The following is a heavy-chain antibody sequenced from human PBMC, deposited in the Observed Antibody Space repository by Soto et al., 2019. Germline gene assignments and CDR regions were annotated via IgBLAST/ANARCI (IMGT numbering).Heavy chain of an antibody. CDR1: GFTFSSYG. CDR2: IWYDGSNK. Sequence: GGSLRLSCAASGFTFSSYGMHWVRQAPGKGLEWVAVIWYDGSNKYYADSVKGRFTISRDNSKNTLYLQMNSLRAEDTAVYYCARDHRNMVRGEADWFDPWGQGTLVTVSS. J-gene: IGHJ5*02. D-gene: IGHD3-10*01. V-gene: IGHV3-33*01. CDR3: ARDHRNMVRGEADWFDP.